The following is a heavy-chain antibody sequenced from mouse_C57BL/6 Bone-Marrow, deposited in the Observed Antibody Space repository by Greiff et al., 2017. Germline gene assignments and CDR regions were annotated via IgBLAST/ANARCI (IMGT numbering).Heavy chain of an antibody. Sequence: EVQLQRSGAELVRPGASVKLSCTASGFNIKDDYMHWVKQRPEQGLEWIGWIDPENGDTEYASKFQGKATITADTSSNTAYLQLSSLTSEDTAVYYCTTAYGSLFDYWGQGTTLTVSS. CDR1: GFNIKDDY. D-gene: IGHD2-2*01. J-gene: IGHJ2*01. CDR3: TTAYGSLFDY. V-gene: IGHV14-4*01. CDR2: IDPENGDT.